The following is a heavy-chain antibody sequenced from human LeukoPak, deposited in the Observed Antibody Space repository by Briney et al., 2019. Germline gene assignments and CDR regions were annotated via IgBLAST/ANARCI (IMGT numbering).Heavy chain of an antibody. CDR3: ARDIRFCTNGICYMYYFDY. CDR2: IYSGDRT. V-gene: IGHV3-53*01. CDR1: GFIFRNYW. J-gene: IGHJ4*02. D-gene: IGHD2-8*01. Sequence: GGSLRLSCAASGFIFRNYWMNWVRQAPGKGLEWVSVIYSGDRTYYADSVKGRFTISTDNSKNTLYLQMNSLRAEDTAVYYCARDIRFCTNGICYMYYFDYWGQGTLVTVSS.